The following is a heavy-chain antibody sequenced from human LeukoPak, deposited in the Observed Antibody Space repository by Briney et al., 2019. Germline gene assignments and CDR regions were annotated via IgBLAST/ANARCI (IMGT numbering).Heavy chain of an antibody. D-gene: IGHD6-19*01. V-gene: IGHV4-59*01. CDR1: AASISSYY. Sequence: SETLSLTCTVSAASISSYYWSCIRQPPGKGLEWSVYIYYSGSITSTPSLKGRVSISVGTSKNHFSRSRGSVIAPDTAVYNCARTSRGYSSGWYYFAYWGQGTLVTVSS. J-gene: IGHJ4*02. CDR3: ARTSRGYSSGWYYFAY. CDR2: IYYSGSI.